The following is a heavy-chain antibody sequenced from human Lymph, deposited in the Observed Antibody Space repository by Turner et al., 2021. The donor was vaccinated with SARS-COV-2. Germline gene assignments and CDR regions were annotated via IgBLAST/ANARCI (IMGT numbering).Heavy chain of an antibody. Sequence: EVQLVESVGGLVQPWGSLRLSCAASGLTVSSNYMSWVRQAPGKGLEWVSVIYSGGTTYYEDSVKGRFTISRHNSKNTLYLQMNSLRAEDTAVYYCARDLDTAGGMDVWGQGTTVTVSS. J-gene: IGHJ6*02. D-gene: IGHD5-18*01. CDR3: ARDLDTAGGMDV. CDR1: GLTVSSNY. CDR2: IYSGGTT. V-gene: IGHV3-53*04.